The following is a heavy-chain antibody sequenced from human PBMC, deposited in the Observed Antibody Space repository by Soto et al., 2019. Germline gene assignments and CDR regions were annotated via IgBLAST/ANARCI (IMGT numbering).Heavy chain of an antibody. CDR2: ISAYNGNT. CDR3: ARVSDFLSGYRNDY. CDR1: GYTFTSYG. Sequence: SVKVSCKASGYTFTSYGISWVRQAPGQGLEWMGWISAYNGNTNYAQKLQGRVTMTKDTSKSTAYMELRSLRSDDTAVYYCARVSDFLSGYRNDYWGQGTLVTVSS. D-gene: IGHD3-3*01. J-gene: IGHJ4*02. V-gene: IGHV1-18*04.